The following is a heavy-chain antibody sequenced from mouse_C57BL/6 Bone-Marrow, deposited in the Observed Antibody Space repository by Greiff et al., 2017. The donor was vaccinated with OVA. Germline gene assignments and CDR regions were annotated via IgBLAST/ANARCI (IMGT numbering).Heavy chain of an antibody. CDR2: IYPRSGNT. V-gene: IGHV1-81*01. CDR1: GYTFTSYG. D-gene: IGHD2-3*01. J-gene: IGHJ1*03. Sequence: QVQLKESGAELARPGASVKLSCKASGYTFTSYGISWVKQRTGQGLEWIGAIYPRSGNTYYNEKFKGKATLTADKSSSTAYMELRSLTSEDSAVYFCASAYDGYYWYFDVWGTGTTVTVSS. CDR3: ASAYDGYYWYFDV.